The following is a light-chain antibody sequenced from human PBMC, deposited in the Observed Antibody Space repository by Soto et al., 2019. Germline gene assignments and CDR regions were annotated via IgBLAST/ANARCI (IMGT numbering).Light chain of an antibody. J-gene: IGLJ3*02. CDR1: SGHRTYA. CDR2: LNSDGSH. V-gene: IGLV4-69*01. CDR3: QTWATGILV. Sequence: QSVLTQSPSASASLGASVKLTCTLSSGHRTYAIAWHQQQPEKGPRYLMKLNSDGSHTKGDGIPDRFSGSSSGAERYLTISSLQSEDEAHYYCQTWATGILVFGGGTKLTVL.